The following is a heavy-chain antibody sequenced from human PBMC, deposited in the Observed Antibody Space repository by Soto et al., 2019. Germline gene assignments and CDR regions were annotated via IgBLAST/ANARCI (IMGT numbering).Heavy chain of an antibody. J-gene: IGHJ4*02. Sequence: TSETLSLTCAVSGGSISSYYWSWIRQPPGKGLEWIGYIYYSGSTNYNPSLKSRVTISVDTSKNQLSLKLSSVTVADTAVYYCARRYGYYFDYWGQGTLVTVSS. CDR1: GGSISSYY. D-gene: IGHD4-17*01. V-gene: IGHV4-59*08. CDR2: IYYSGST. CDR3: ARRYGYYFDY.